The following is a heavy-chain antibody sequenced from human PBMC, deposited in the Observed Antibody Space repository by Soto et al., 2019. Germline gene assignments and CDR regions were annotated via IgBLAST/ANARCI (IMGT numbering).Heavy chain of an antibody. CDR3: ERDRRYFGSGSYYPYYFDY. J-gene: IGHJ4*02. V-gene: IGHV4-61*08. CDR1: GDYVSSAGHY. CDR2: VYYTGSA. Sequence: SETLSLTCTVSGDYVSSAGHYWSWSRQPPGKGLEWIGDVYYTGSAKYNPSLKSRVTISLDTSKNQFSLTLNSVTAADTAVYYCERDRRYFGSGSYYPYYFDYWGQGTLVTVSS. D-gene: IGHD3-10*01.